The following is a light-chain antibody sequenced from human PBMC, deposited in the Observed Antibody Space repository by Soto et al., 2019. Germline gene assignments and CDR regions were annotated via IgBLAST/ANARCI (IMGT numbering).Light chain of an antibody. CDR3: QSYDSSLSGSGV. CDR1: RSNIGAGYD. J-gene: IGLJ1*01. V-gene: IGLV1-40*01. Sequence: QSVLTQPPSVSGAPGQRVTISCTGSRSNIGAGYDVHWYQQLPGTAPKLLIYGNSNRPSGVPDRFSGSKSGTSASLAITGLQAEDESDYYCQSYDSSLSGSGVFGTGTKLTVL. CDR2: GNS.